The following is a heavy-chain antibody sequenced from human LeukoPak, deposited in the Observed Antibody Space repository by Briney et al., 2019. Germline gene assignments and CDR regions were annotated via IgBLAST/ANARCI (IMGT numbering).Heavy chain of an antibody. V-gene: IGHV3-23*01. J-gene: IGHJ4*02. CDR2: IGGSGGST. CDR1: GFTFSNYG. CDR3: ATRYCSSTSCFIDY. Sequence: GGTLRLSCAASGFTFSNYGMSWVRQAPGKGLEWVSVIGGSGGSTYYADSVKGRFTISRDNSKNTLYLQMNSLRAEDTAVYYCATRYCSSTSCFIDYWGQGTLVTVSS. D-gene: IGHD2-2*01.